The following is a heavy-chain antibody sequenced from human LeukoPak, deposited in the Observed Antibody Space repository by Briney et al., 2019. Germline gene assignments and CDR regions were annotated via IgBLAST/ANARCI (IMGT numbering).Heavy chain of an antibody. J-gene: IGHJ4*02. D-gene: IGHD3-9*01. CDR1: GFTFSNYA. Sequence: GGSLRLSCAASGFTFSNYAMSWVRQAPGKGLEWVSVISAIGNSQYYADSVKGRFTISRDNSKKTVDLQMNSLRVDDTAVYYCAKRSTAIVLTGYSDLWGQGTLVTVSS. V-gene: IGHV3-23*01. CDR2: ISAIGNSQ. CDR3: AKRSTAIVLTGYSDL.